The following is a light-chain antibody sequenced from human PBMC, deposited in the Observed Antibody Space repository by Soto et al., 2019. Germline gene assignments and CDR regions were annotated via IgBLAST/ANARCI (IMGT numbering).Light chain of an antibody. CDR2: EVS. J-gene: IGLJ1*01. CDR1: STDFVSYHR. CDR3: SLDTSENAYV. V-gene: IGLV2-18*01. Sequence: SVLTQPPSVSWSPGQSVTISCTGTSTDFVSYHRVSWYQQPPGTAPKLMIYEVSKRPSGVPDRFSGSMSGNTSSLTISGLQAADEADYYCSLDTSENAYVFGTGTKVTVL.